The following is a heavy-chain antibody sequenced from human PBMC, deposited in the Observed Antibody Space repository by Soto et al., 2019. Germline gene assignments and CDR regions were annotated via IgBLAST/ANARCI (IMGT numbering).Heavy chain of an antibody. CDR2: ISYDGSDK. D-gene: IGHD3-22*01. CDR3: ARDYYKYYDSSGYYRSPAY. CDR1: GFTFSSYA. Sequence: PGGSLRLSCVASGFTFSSYAMTWVRQAPGKGLEWVAPISYDGSDKDYADSVKGRFTISRDNSRNTLFLQMNSLRAEDTAVYYCARDYYKYYDSSGYYRSPAYWGQGTLVTVSS. J-gene: IGHJ4*02. V-gene: IGHV3-30-3*01.